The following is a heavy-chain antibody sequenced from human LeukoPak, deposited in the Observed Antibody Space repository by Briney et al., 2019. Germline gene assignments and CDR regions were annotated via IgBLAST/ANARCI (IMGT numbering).Heavy chain of an antibody. V-gene: IGHV4-59*01. J-gene: IGHJ4*02. CDR3: ARGAGTHDY. CDR1: GGSINSYY. D-gene: IGHD1-7*01. CDR2: IYYNGST. Sequence: SETLSLTCTVSGGSINSYYWSWIRQPPGKGLEWIGYIYYNGSTNYNPSLKSRVTISVDTSKNQFSLKLTSVTAADTAVFYCARGAGTHDYWGQGTLVTVSS.